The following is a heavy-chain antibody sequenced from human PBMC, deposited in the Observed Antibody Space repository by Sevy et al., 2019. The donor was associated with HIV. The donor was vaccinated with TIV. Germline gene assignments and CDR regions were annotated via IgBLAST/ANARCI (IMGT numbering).Heavy chain of an antibody. D-gene: IGHD6-19*01. CDR2: IWYVGSNK. V-gene: IGHV3-33*01. CDR3: ARVRRIAVAGTKGYYYYMDV. CDR1: GFTFSSYG. Sequence: GGSLRLSCAASGFTFSSYGMHWVRQAPGKGLEWVAVIWYVGSNKYYADSVKGRFTISRDNSKNTLYLQMNSLRAEDTAVYYCARVRRIAVAGTKGYYYYMDVWGKGTTVTVSS. J-gene: IGHJ6*03.